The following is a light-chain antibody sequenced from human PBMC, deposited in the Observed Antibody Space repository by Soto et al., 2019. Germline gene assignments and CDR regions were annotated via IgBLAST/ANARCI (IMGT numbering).Light chain of an antibody. J-gene: IGKJ2*01. V-gene: IGKV1-5*03. CDR2: KAS. CDR3: QQHNSYPYT. Sequence: DIQMTQSPSTLSASVGDRVTITCRASQSISTRLAWYQHKPGKAPKLRIYKASNLERRVPSRFSCSGSGTEFTLTISSLQPDDFATYYCQQHNSYPYTFGQGTKLEI. CDR1: QSISTR.